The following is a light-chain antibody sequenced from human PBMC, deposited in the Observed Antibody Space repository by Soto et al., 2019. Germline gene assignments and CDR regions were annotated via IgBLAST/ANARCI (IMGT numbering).Light chain of an antibody. V-gene: IGKV1-17*01. CDR1: QDIRHA. Sequence: DIQMTQSPSSLSASVGDRVTITCRASQDIRHALGWYQQKPGKVPKRLIYSASSLQNGVPSRFSGSGSETVFTLTISSLQPDDFATYFCLQHADYPFTFGQGTRLDI. CDR2: SAS. J-gene: IGKJ2*01. CDR3: LQHADYPFT.